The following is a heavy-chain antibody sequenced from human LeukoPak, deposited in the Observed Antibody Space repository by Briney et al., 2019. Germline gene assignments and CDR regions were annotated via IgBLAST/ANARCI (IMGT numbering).Heavy chain of an antibody. CDR2: INHRGVA. J-gene: IGHJ6*03. CDR3: ARGAVSGRFGDYFYYMDV. D-gene: IGHD3-3*01. CDR1: GESFSGHY. Sequence: SETLSLTCAVYGESFSGHYWNWIRQPPGKGLQWIGEINHRGVANYNPSLKSRVSISEDTSKNQFSLTVNSVTAADTALYFCARGAVSGRFGDYFYYMDVWGKGTTVTVSS. V-gene: IGHV4-34*01.